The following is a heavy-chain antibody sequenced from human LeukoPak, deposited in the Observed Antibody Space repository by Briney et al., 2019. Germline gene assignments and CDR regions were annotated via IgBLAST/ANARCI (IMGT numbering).Heavy chain of an antibody. CDR3: AKGCVGECYSGYLQH. CDR2: LSGSGGGT. CDR1: GFTFSSYA. V-gene: IGHV3-23*01. J-gene: IGHJ1*01. D-gene: IGHD2-21*01. Sequence: GGSLRLSCAASGFTFSSYAMSSVRQAPGEGLGWVSTLSGSGGGTYSADSAKGRFTISRDNSKNTLYLQMNSLRAEDTAVYYCAKGCVGECYSGYLQHWGQGTLVTVSS.